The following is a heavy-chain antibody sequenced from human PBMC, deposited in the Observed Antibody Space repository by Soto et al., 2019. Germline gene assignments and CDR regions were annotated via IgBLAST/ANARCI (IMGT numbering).Heavy chain of an antibody. D-gene: IGHD2-15*01. CDR3: AKIVGGGSHHDAFDI. CDR2: TGGGGVST. CDR1: GFTFRSYA. V-gene: IGHV3-23*01. Sequence: EVQLLESGGGLVEPGGSLRLSCAASGFTFRSYAMTWVRQAPGKGLEWVSYTGGGGVSTYYADSVKGRFTSSRDDSKNTLYRQMNSLRAEDTALYYCAKIVGGGSHHDAFDIWGQGTMVTVSS. J-gene: IGHJ3*02.